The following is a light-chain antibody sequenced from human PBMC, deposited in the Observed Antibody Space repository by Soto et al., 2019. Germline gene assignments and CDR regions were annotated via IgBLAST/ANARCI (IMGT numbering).Light chain of an antibody. CDR1: NIGSKN. V-gene: IGLV3-9*01. Sequence: SYELTQPLSVSVALGQTARITCGGNNIGSKNVHWYQQKPGQAPALVIYRDSNRPSGIPERFSGSNSGNTATLTISRAQAGDEADYYCQVWDSSVVFGGGTQLTVL. CDR3: QVWDSSVV. J-gene: IGLJ2*01. CDR2: RDS.